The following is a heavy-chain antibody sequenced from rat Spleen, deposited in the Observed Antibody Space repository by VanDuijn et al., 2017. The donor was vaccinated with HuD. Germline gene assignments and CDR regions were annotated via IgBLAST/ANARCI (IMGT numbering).Heavy chain of an antibody. J-gene: IGHJ2*01. CDR2: ISYDGSST. Sequence: EVQLVESDGGLVQPGRSLKLSCAASGFTFSDYYMAWVRQAPTKGLEWVATISYDGSSTYYRDSVKGRFTISRDNAKSTLYLQMDSLRSEDTATYYCARHSLTGLDYWGQGVMVTVSS. CDR1: GFTFSDYY. V-gene: IGHV5-29*01. D-gene: IGHD5-1*01. CDR3: ARHSLTGLDY.